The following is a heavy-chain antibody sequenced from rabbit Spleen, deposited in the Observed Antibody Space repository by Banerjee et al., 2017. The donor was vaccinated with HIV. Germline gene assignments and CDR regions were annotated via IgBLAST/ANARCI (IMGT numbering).Heavy chain of an antibody. D-gene: IGHD6-1*01. J-gene: IGHJ4*01. Sequence: QEQLKESGGGLVQPEGSLALTCKASGFSFSSSDYICWVRQAPGKGLEWIACIDTNDGDTDYANWPKGRFTISKTSSTTVTLQMTSLTAADTATYFCARNGGMLNYELWGPGTLVTVS. CDR3: ARNGGMLNYEL. CDR1: GFSFSSSDY. V-gene: IGHV1S45*01. CDR2: IDTNDGDT.